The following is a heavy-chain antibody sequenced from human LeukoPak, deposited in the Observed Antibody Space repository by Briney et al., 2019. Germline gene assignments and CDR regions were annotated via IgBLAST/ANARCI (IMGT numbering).Heavy chain of an antibody. CDR2: ISYDGSNK. CDR3: ARAGLDAFDI. V-gene: IGHV3-30*03. CDR1: GFTFSSYG. D-gene: IGHD7-27*01. J-gene: IGHJ3*02. Sequence: GGSLRLSCAASGFTFSSYGMHWVRQAPGKGLEWVAVISYDGSNKYYADSVKGRFTISRDNAKNSLYLQMNSLRDEDTAVYYCARAGLDAFDIWGQGTMVTVSS.